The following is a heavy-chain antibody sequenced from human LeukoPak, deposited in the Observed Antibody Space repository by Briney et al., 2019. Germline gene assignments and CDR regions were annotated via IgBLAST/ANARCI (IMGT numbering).Heavy chain of an antibody. CDR1: GFTFSDYY. Sequence: GGSLRLSCAASGFTFSDYYMSWIRQAPGKGLEWVSYISSSGSTTYYADSVKGRFTISRDNSKNTLYLQMNSLRAEDTAVYYCARDLAYCGGDCYHNPDAFDIWGQGTMVTVSS. CDR2: ISSSGSTT. V-gene: IGHV3-11*04. CDR3: ARDLAYCGGDCYHNPDAFDI. D-gene: IGHD2-21*02. J-gene: IGHJ3*02.